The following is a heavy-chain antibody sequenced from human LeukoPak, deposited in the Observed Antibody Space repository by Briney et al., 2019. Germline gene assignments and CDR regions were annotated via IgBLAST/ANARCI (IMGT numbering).Heavy chain of an antibody. D-gene: IGHD1-26*01. J-gene: IGHJ4*02. CDR2: ISYSGST. V-gene: IGHV4-59*01. CDR1: GGSINNY. CDR3: ARGRRVGNTGYYFDY. Sequence: PSETLSLTCTVSGGSINNYWSWIRQPPEKGLEWIGYISYSGSTNYNPSLKSRVTISLDTSKSQFSLNLNSVTAADTAVYYCARGRRVGNTGYYFDYWGQGTLVTVSS.